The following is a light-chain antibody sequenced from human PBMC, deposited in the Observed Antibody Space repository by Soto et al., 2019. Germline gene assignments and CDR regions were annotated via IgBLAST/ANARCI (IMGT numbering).Light chain of an antibody. CDR1: QSISTY. Sequence: DIQMTQSPSSLSASVGHRVTITCRASQSISTYLNWYQKKPGKAPNLLIYDASRLQSGVPSRFSGSGGGTDFTLSISSVQPEDFATYFCQQSYMDPITFGQGTLLEIK. V-gene: IGKV1-39*01. J-gene: IGKJ5*01. CDR2: DAS. CDR3: QQSYMDPIT.